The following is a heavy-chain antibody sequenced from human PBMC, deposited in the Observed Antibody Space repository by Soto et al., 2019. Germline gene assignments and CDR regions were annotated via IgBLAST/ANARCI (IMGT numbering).Heavy chain of an antibody. J-gene: IGHJ4*02. CDR1: GYTFTSYG. D-gene: IGHD1-1*01. Sequence: QVHLVQSGAEVKKPGASVKVSCKASGYTFTSYGITWVRQAPGQGLEWMGWISAHNGNTDYAQKLQGRVIVTRDTSTCTAYRELRSLISDDTAVYYCARGRYGDYWGQGALVTVYS. CDR2: ISAHNGNT. V-gene: IGHV1-18*01. CDR3: ARGRYGDY.